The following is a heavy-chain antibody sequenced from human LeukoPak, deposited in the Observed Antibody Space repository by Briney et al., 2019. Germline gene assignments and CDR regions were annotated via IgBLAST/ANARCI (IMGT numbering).Heavy chain of an antibody. CDR3: ARGRGDSKGTSFDF. CDR1: GGSMTNYY. J-gene: IGHJ4*02. Sequence: AETLSLTCTVSGGSMTNYYWSWIRQSPGKGLEWVGYIYHTGSATYKPSLKSRVTLSLDTSKNQFSLGLNSVTAADTAVYYCARGRGDSKGTSFDFWGQGTLVTVSS. V-gene: IGHV4-59*01. D-gene: IGHD3-22*01. CDR2: IYHTGSA.